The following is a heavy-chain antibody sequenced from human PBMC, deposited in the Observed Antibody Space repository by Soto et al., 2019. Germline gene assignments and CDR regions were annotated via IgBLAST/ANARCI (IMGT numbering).Heavy chain of an antibody. CDR1: GGSISSYY. V-gene: IGHV4-59*01. Sequence: ETLSLTCTVSGGSISSYYWSWIRQPPGKGLEWIGYIYYSGSTNYNPSLKSRVTISVDTSKNQFSLKLSSVTAADTAVYYCARGFYGSGSYYNVGGYYYYYMDVWGKGTTVTVSS. CDR3: ARGFYGSGSYYNVGGYYYYYMDV. D-gene: IGHD3-10*01. J-gene: IGHJ6*03. CDR2: IYYSGST.